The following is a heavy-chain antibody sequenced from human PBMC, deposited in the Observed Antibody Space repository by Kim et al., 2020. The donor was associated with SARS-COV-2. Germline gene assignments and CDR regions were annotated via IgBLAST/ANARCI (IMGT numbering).Heavy chain of an antibody. Sequence: ASVKVSCKASGYTFTSYGISWVRQAPGQGLEWMGWISAYNGNTNYAQKLQGRVTMTTDTSTSTAYMELRSLRSDDTAVYYCARDGTDIVVVPAAMSCFDPWGQGTLVTVSS. D-gene: IGHD2-2*01. CDR2: ISAYNGNT. V-gene: IGHV1-18*04. J-gene: IGHJ5*02. CDR3: ARDGTDIVVVPAAMSCFDP. CDR1: GYTFTSYG.